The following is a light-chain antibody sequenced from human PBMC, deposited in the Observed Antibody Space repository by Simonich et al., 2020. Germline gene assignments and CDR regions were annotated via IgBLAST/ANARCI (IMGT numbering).Light chain of an antibody. Sequence: DIVMTQSPLYLPVTPGEPASISCRSSQSLLHSNGYNYLDWYLQKPGQSPQLLIYLGCNRAAGVPDRFSGSGSGTDFTLKSSRVEAEDVGVYYCMQALQTPRTFGQGTKVEIK. CDR3: MQALQTPRT. J-gene: IGKJ1*01. V-gene: IGKV2-28*01. CDR2: LGC. CDR1: QSLLHSNGYNY.